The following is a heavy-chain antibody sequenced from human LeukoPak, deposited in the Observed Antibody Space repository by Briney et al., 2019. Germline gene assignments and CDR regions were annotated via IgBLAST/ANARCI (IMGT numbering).Heavy chain of an antibody. CDR3: ARRYCSSTSCRPYYFDY. CDR2: ISFSSSTI. Sequence: GGSLRLSCAASGFTFSSYSMNWVRQAPGKGLQWVSYISFSSSTIYYADSVKGRFTISRDNAKNSLYLQMNSLRAEDTAVYYCARRYCSSTSCRPYYFDYWGQGTLVTVSS. V-gene: IGHV3-48*04. CDR1: GFTFSSYS. J-gene: IGHJ4*02. D-gene: IGHD2-2*01.